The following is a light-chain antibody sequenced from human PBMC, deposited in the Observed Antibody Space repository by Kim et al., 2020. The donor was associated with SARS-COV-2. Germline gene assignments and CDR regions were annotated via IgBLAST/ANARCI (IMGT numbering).Light chain of an antibody. J-gene: IGLJ3*02. V-gene: IGLV2-11*03. CDR1: SSDGGDYDL. CDR3: CSYAGRFTWV. Sequence: GQPVTISCTGSSSDGGDYDLVSWYQQLPGTAPTLIMADVNKRPSGVPDRFSGSKSGNTASLTISGLQVEDEADYYCCSYAGRFTWVFGGGTRLTVL. CDR2: DVN.